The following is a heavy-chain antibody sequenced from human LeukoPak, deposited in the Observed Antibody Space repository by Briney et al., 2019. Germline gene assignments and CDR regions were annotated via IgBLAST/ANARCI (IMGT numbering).Heavy chain of an antibody. J-gene: IGHJ4*02. CDR2: INPNSGRT. CDR3: ARDSSDILTGYYHF. V-gene: IGHV1-2*02. D-gene: IGHD3-9*01. CDR1: GYSFNDYY. Sequence: ASVTVSCKTSGYSFNDYYLHWVRQAPGQGLEWMGWINPNSGRTHYAPKFQGRVTLPTDTSITTAYMELSSLISGDTALYYCARDSSDILTGYYHFWGQGTLVTVSS.